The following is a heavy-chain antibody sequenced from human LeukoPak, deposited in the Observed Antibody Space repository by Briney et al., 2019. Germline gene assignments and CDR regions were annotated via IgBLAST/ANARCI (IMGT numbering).Heavy chain of an antibody. J-gene: IGHJ4*02. CDR1: GFTFSSYS. CDR3: AKDPRKYTAMVIPYFDY. Sequence: GGSLRLSCAASGFTFSSYSMSWVRQAPGKGLEWVAVISYDGSNKYYADSVKGRFTISRDNSKNTLYLQMNSLRAEDTAVYYCAKDPRKYTAMVIPYFDYWGQGTLVTVSS. D-gene: IGHD5-18*01. CDR2: ISYDGSNK. V-gene: IGHV3-30*18.